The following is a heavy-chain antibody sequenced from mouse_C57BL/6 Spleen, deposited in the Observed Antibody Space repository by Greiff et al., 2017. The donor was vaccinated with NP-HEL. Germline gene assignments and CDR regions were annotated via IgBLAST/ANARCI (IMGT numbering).Heavy chain of an antibody. CDR2: ISYDGSN. Sequence: EVKLQESGPGLVKPSQSLSLTCSVTGYSITSGYYWNWIRQFPGNKLEWMGYISYDGSNNYNPSLKNRISITRDTSKNQFFLKLNSVTTEDTATYYCARGDGNYVYWYFDVWGTGTTVTVSS. D-gene: IGHD2-1*01. J-gene: IGHJ1*03. V-gene: IGHV3-6*01. CDR3: ARGDGNYVYWYFDV. CDR1: GYSITSGYY.